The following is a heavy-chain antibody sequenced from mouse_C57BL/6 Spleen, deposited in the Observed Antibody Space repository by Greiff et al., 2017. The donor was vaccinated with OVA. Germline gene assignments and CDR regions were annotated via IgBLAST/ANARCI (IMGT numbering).Heavy chain of an antibody. CDR1: GYAFTNYL. CDR2: INPGSGGT. CDR3: ARRLGRAYAMDY. D-gene: IGHD4-1*01. Sequence: QVQLQQSGAELVRPGTSVKVSCKASGYAFTNYLIEWVKQRPGQGLEWIGVINPGSGGTNYNEKFKGKATLTADKSSSTAYMQLSSLTSEDSAVYFCARRLGRAYAMDYWGQGTSVTVSS. V-gene: IGHV1-54*01. J-gene: IGHJ4*01.